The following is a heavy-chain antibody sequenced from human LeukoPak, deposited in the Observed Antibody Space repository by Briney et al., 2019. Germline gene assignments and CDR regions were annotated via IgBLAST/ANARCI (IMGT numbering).Heavy chain of an antibody. D-gene: IGHD3-22*01. CDR3: ARGGSMVGSGYYYTGYFDY. V-gene: IGHV4-31*03. J-gene: IGHJ4*02. CDR1: GDSISSGGYY. CDR2: IYYSGST. Sequence: SETLSLTCTVSGDSISSGGYYWSWIRQHPGKGLEWIGYIYYSGSTYYNPSLKSRVTISVDTSKNQFSLKLSSVTAADTAVYYCARGGSMVGSGYYYTGYFDYWGQGTQVTVSS.